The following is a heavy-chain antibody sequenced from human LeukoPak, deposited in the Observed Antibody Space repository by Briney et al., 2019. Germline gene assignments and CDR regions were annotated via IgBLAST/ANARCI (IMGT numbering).Heavy chain of an antibody. CDR2: FDPEDGET. Sequence: ASVKVSCKVSGYTLTELSMHWVRLAPGKGLEWMGGFDPEDGETIYAQKFQGRVTMTEDTSTDTAYMELSSLRSEDTAVYYCATGTGRIAAAGHYYYYMDVWGKGTTVTVSS. D-gene: IGHD6-13*01. CDR3: ATGTGRIAAAGHYYYYMDV. V-gene: IGHV1-24*01. CDR1: GYTLTELS. J-gene: IGHJ6*03.